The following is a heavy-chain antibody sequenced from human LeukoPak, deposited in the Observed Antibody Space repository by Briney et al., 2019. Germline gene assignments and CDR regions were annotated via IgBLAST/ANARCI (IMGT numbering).Heavy chain of an antibody. V-gene: IGHV4-38-2*02. D-gene: IGHD1-26*01. J-gene: IGHJ4*02. Sequence: SETLSLTCTVSGYSISSGYYWAWIRQPPGKGLEWIGTIYHSGSTYSNPSLKSRVTISADTSKNQFSLRLSSVTAADTAVYYCARETGTYSAFDYWGQGTLVTVSS. CDR2: IYHSGST. CDR1: GYSISSGYY. CDR3: ARETGTYSAFDY.